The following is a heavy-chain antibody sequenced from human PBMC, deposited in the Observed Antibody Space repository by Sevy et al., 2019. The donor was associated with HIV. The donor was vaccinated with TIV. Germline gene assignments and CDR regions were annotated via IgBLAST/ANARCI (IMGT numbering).Heavy chain of an antibody. D-gene: IGHD6-13*01. J-gene: IGHJ4*02. CDR1: GFTFRSHG. CDR3: ARDSGYSINWYPAY. CDR2: ISFDGSYK. Sequence: GGSLRLSCAASGFTFRSHGRHWVRQAPGKGLEWVGVISFDGSYKSYGDSVKGRFTISRDDFKSTLYLQMDSLRPEDTAVYYCARDSGYSINWYPAYWGQGTLVTVSS. V-gene: IGHV3-30*03.